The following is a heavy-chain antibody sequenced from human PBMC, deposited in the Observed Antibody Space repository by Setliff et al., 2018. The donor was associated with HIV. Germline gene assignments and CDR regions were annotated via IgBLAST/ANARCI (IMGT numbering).Heavy chain of an antibody. CDR3: ARRGTHGAFDI. D-gene: IGHD3-10*01. CDR1: GGSISSDCCY. Sequence: SETLSLTCSVSGGSISSDCCYWGWIRQPPGKGLEWIASIYYSGYTYSNPSLKSRVTIAVDTSKNQFSLKLNSVTAADTAVYYCARRGTHGAFDIWGQGTMVTVSS. CDR2: IYYSGYT. V-gene: IGHV4-39*01. J-gene: IGHJ3*02.